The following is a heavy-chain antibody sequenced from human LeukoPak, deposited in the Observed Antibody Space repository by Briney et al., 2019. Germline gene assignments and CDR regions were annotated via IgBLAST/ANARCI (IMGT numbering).Heavy chain of an antibody. Sequence: GGSLRLSCAASGFTFSSYAMSWVRQAPGKGLEWVSAISGSGGSTYYADSVKGRFTISRDNSKNTLYLQINSLRAEDTAVYYCAKAHDFWSGYYYFDYWGQGTLVTVSS. D-gene: IGHD3-3*01. CDR3: AKAHDFWSGYYYFDY. CDR1: GFTFSSYA. V-gene: IGHV3-23*01. J-gene: IGHJ4*02. CDR2: ISGSGGST.